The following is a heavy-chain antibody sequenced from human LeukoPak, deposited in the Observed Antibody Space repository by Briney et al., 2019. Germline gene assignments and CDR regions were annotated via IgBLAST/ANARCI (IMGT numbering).Heavy chain of an antibody. D-gene: IGHD1-26*01. CDR1: GGSISRGRNY. J-gene: IGHJ4*02. CDR3: ARDPSGSYSSEAWFDY. CDR2: FYTSGST. V-gene: IGHV4-61*02. Sequence: SETLSLTCTVCGGSISRGRNYWSWLRQPAGKGLKWVGRFYTSGSTNYNPSLKSRVTISVDTSKNQFSLKLSSVTAADTAVYYCARDPSGSYSSEAWFDYWGQGTLVTVSS.